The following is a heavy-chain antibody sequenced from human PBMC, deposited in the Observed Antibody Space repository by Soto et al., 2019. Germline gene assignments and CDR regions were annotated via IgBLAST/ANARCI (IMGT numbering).Heavy chain of an antibody. Sequence: QVQLVQSGAEVKKPGSSVKVSCKASGGTFSSYAISWVRQAPGQGLEWMGGIIPIFGTANYAQKFQGRVTITADEYTSTASTELSSLRSEDTAVYYCARASDYYDSSGYHYDAFDIWGQGTMVTVSS. D-gene: IGHD3-22*01. CDR2: IIPIFGTA. V-gene: IGHV1-69*01. CDR3: ARASDYYDSSGYHYDAFDI. CDR1: GGTFSSYA. J-gene: IGHJ3*02.